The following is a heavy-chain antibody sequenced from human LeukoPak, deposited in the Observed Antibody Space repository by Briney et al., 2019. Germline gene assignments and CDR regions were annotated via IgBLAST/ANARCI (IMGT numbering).Heavy chain of an antibody. Sequence: PSETLSLTCAVYGGSFSGYYLSWIRQPPGKGLEWMGEINHSGSTNYHPSLKSRVTISVDTSKNQFSPKLSSVTAAETAVYYCARGGTMTRPYPQYYYYGMDVWGKGTTVTASS. CDR3: ARGGTMTRPYPQYYYYGMDV. D-gene: IGHD3-22*01. CDR1: GGSFSGYY. V-gene: IGHV4-34*01. CDR2: INHSGST. J-gene: IGHJ6*04.